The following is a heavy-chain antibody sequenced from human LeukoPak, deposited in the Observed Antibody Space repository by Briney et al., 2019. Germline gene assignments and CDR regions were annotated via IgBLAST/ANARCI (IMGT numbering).Heavy chain of an antibody. CDR1: GVSISSYY. D-gene: IGHD6-13*01. CDR3: ARDPAAAYFDY. V-gene: IGHV4-59*01. J-gene: IGHJ4*02. CDR2: ICYSGST. Sequence: PSETLSLTCTASGVSISSYYWSWIRQPPGKGLEWIGYICYSGSTNYNPSLKNRVTISVDTSKNQFSLKLSSVTAADTAVYYCARDPAAAYFDYWGQGTLVTVSS.